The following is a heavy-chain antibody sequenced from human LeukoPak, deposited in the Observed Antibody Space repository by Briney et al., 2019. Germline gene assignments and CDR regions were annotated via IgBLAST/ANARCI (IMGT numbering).Heavy chain of an antibody. D-gene: IGHD1-26*01. CDR3: AKAKWELLFRERYYFDY. CDR2: ISGSGGST. V-gene: IGHV3-23*01. Sequence: GGSLRLSCAASGFTFSSYAMSWVRQAPGKGLDWVSAISGSGGSTYYADSVKGRFTISRDNSKNTLYLQMNSLRAEDTAVYYCAKAKWELLFRERYYFDYWGQGTLVTVSS. J-gene: IGHJ4*02. CDR1: GFTFSSYA.